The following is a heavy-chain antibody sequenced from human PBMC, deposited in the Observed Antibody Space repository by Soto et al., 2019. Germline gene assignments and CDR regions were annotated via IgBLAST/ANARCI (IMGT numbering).Heavy chain of an antibody. J-gene: IGHJ4*02. V-gene: IGHV3-23*01. CDR1: GFTFSSYA. CDR3: AKDSGVMVTNPFAY. Sequence: EVQLLESGGGLVQPGGSLRLSCAGSGFTFSSYAMSWVRQAPGKGLEWVSGVSGSGGSTYYADSAKGRFTISRDNSKNPLYLQMNSLRAEDTALYYCAKDSGVMVTNPFAYWGQGTLVTVSS. CDR2: VSGSGGST. D-gene: IGHD5-18*01.